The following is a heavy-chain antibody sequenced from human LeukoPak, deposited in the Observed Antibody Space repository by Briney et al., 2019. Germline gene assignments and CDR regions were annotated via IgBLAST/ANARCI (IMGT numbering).Heavy chain of an antibody. CDR2: ISYDGSNK. V-gene: IGHV3-30-3*01. CDR1: GFTFSSYA. D-gene: IGHD3-22*01. J-gene: IGHJ4*02. CDR3: ARELSGFYDSSGNFDY. Sequence: QPGGSLRLSCAASGFTFSSYAMHWVRQAPGKGLEWVAVISYDGSNKYYADSVKGRFTISRDNSKNTLYLQMNSLRAEDTAVYYCARELSGFYDSSGNFDYWGQGTLVTVSS.